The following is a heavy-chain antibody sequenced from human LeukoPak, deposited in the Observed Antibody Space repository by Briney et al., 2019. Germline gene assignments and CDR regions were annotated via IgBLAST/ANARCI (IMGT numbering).Heavy chain of an antibody. D-gene: IGHD6-19*01. CDR2: IYPGDSDT. V-gene: IGHV5-51*01. CDR1: GYSFTSYW. Sequence: GESLKVSCKGSGYSFTSYWIGWVRQMPGKGLEWMGIIYPGDSDTRYSPSLQGQVTISADKSISTAYLQWSSLKASDTAMHYCASPTSSSGALIYWGQGTLVTVSS. CDR3: ASPTSSSGALIY. J-gene: IGHJ4*02.